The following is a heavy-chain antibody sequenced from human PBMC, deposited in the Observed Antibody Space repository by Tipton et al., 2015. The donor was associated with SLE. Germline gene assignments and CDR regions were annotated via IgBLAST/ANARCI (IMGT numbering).Heavy chain of an antibody. CDR1: GGSFSDYY. V-gene: IGHV4-34*01. Sequence: TLSLTCAVYGGSFSDYYWTWIRQPPGKGLEWIGEINHRGSTNYSPSLKGRIAISIDTSKNQFSLKLNSVTAADTAVYFCARGKRHFSRLFQLHWFDSWGQGTLVTVSS. D-gene: IGHD5-24*01. CDR2: INHRGST. J-gene: IGHJ5*01. CDR3: ARGKRHFSRLFQLHWFDS.